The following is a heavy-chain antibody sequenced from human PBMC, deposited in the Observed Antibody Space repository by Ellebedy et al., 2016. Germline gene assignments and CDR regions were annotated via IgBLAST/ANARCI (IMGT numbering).Heavy chain of an antibody. V-gene: IGHV3-33*01. J-gene: IGHJ6*02. CDR1: GFTFSDYA. Sequence: GESLKISCAASGFTFSDYAMHWVRQAPGKGLEWVAVIWSDGNKKYYTDSVRGRFTISRDTSENTLYMEMDSLRAEDTAVYYCARSVAGTAVSYYYYGMDVWGQGTTVTVSS. CDR3: ARSVAGTAVSYYYYGMDV. CDR2: IWSDGNKK. D-gene: IGHD6-19*01.